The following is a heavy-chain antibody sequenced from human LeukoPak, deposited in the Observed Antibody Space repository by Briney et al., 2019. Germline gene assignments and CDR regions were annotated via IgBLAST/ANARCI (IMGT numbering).Heavy chain of an antibody. CDR2: IYTSGST. V-gene: IGHV4-4*07. CDR3: ARTYSSSWYLLYWDY. CDR1: GGSISSYY. D-gene: IGHD6-13*01. J-gene: IGHJ4*02. Sequence: SETLSLTCTVSGGSISSYYWSWIRQPAGKGLEWIGRIYTSGSTNYNPSLKSRVTISVDTSKNQFSLKLSSVTAADTAVYYCARTYSSSWYLLYWDYWGQGTLVTVSS.